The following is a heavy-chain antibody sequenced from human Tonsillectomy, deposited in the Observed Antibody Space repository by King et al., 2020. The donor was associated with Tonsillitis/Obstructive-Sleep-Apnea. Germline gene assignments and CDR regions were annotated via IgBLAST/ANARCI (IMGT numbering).Heavy chain of an antibody. D-gene: IGHD2-2*01. CDR1: GGSISSYY. CDR3: ARVYCSSTSRPPYNWFDP. J-gene: IGHJ5*02. Sequence: VQLQESGPGLVKPSETLSLTCTVSGGSISSYYWSWIRQPPGKGLEWIGYIYYSGSTNYNPSLKSRVTISVDTSKNQFSLKLSSVTAADTAVYYCARVYCSSTSRPPYNWFDPWGQGTLVTVSS. CDR2: IYYSGST. V-gene: IGHV4-59*01.